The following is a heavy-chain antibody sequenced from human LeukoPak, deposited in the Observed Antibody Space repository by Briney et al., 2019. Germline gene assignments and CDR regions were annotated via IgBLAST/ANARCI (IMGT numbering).Heavy chain of an antibody. CDR3: ARHMYSGSWYRRHYYMDV. CDR1: GGSISSSSYY. J-gene: IGHJ6*03. V-gene: IGHV4-39*01. CDR2: IYYSGST. D-gene: IGHD6-13*01. Sequence: PSETLSLTCTVSGGSISSSSYYWGWIRQPPGKGLEWIGSIYYSGSTYYNPSLKSRVTISVDTSKNQFSLKLSSVTAADTAVYYCARHMYSGSWYRRHYYMDVWGKGTTVTVS.